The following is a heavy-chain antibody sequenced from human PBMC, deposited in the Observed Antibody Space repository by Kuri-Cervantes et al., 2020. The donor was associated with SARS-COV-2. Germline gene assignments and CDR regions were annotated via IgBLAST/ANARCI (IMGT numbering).Heavy chain of an antibody. CDR1: GFAFSNYG. Sequence: GGSLRLSCAASGFAFSNYGMHWVRQAPGKGPEWVAVISHEATNKYYAASVKGRSTISRDNSKNTLYLQMNSLRAEDTAVYFCAKDETEYNYNYSFDYWGQGTLVTVSS. CDR3: AKDETEYNYNYSFDY. D-gene: IGHD1-1*01. CDR2: ISHEATNK. V-gene: IGHV3-30*18. J-gene: IGHJ4*02.